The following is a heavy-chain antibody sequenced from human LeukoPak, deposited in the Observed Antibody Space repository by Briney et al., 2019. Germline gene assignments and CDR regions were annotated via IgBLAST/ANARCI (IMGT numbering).Heavy chain of an antibody. CDR3: ARGLVWNMATLGLFYMDV. V-gene: IGHV4-34*01. D-gene: IGHD5-24*01. Sequence: SETLSLTCGVSGGSFSGYDLTWVRQPPGKGLEWIGQINDGGDTHYSPSLKSRVTISIDTSKKQFSLKMKSVTAADTAVYYCARGLVWNMATLGLFYMDVWGEGTTVTVS. CDR2: INDGGDT. CDR1: GGSFSGYD. J-gene: IGHJ6*03.